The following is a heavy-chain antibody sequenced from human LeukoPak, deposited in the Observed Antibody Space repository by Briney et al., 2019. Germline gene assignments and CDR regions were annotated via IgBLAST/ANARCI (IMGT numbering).Heavy chain of an antibody. J-gene: IGHJ4*02. D-gene: IGHD2-2*01. CDR1: RFTFSNYA. CDR3: AKDYPECTGTTCSGEAFFDY. Sequence: GGSLRLSCAASRFTFSNYAMSWVRQAAGKGLEWVSGITSGHSTFYADSVKGRFTIFRDNSKNTVYLQMNSLRAEDTAVYYCAKDYPECTGTTCSGEAFFDYWGQETLVTVSS. V-gene: IGHV3-23*01. CDR2: ITSGHST.